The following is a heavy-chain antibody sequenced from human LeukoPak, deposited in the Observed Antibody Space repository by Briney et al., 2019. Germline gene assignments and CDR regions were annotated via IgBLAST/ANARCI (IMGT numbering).Heavy chain of an antibody. J-gene: IGHJ3*02. CDR3: ARWVTTATTGAFDM. CDR1: GGSVSGDIYY. D-gene: IGHD1-1*01. CDR2: IFYSGVT. V-gene: IGHV4-39*01. Sequence: SETLSLTCTVSGGSVSGDIYYWGWIRQPPGKGPEWIGSIFYSGVTYYNSSLKSRVTISVDTSKNQFSLKLSSVSAADTAVYYCARWVTTATTGAFDMWGQGTMVTVSS.